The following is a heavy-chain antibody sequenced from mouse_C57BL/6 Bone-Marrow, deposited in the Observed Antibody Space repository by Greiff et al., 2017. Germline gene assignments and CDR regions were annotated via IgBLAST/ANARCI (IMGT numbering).Heavy chain of an antibody. Sequence: QVQLQQSGPELVRPGASVKISCKASGYTFTSYYIHWVKQRPGQGLEWIGWIYLGSGNTKYNEKFKGKATLTSDTSSSTASLQLSSLTSEDSAVEFLARGGLSEWCAYWGQGTLVTVSA. J-gene: IGHJ3*01. CDR3: ARGGLSEWCAY. CDR1: GYTFTSYY. CDR2: IYLGSGNT. V-gene: IGHV1-66*01.